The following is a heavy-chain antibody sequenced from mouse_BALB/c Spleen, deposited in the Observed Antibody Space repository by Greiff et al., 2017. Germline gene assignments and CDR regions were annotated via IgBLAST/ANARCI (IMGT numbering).Heavy chain of an antibody. CDR3: ARHNYYYAMDY. J-gene: IGHJ4*01. V-gene: IGHV1-7*01. CDR1: GYTFTSYW. D-gene: IGHD1-3*01. CDR2: INPSTGYT. Sequence: VQLQESGAELAKPGASVKMSCKASGYTFTSYWMHWVKQRPGQGLEWIGYINPSTGYTEYNQKFKDKATLTADKSSSTAYMQLSSLTSEDSAVYYCARHNYYYAMDYWGQGTSVTVSS.